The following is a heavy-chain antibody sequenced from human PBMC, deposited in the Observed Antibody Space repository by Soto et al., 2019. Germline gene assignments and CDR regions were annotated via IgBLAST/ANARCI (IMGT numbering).Heavy chain of an antibody. D-gene: IGHD3-16*01. CDR2: ISYDGSNK. J-gene: IGHJ6*02. V-gene: IGHV3-30*18. Sequence: QVQLVESGGGVVQPGRSLRLSCAASGFTFSSYGMHWVRQAPGKGLEWVAVISYDGSNKYYADSVKGRFTISRDNSKNTLYLQMNGLRAEDTAVYYCAKDAVGDYYYYGMDVWGQGTTVTVSS. CDR1: GFTFSSYG. CDR3: AKDAVGDYYYYGMDV.